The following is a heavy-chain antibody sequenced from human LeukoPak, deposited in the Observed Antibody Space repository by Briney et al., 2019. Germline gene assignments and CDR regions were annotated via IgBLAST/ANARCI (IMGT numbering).Heavy chain of an antibody. CDR3: ATEVVPPYYYYYMDV. Sequence: SETLSLTCTVSGGSISSSSYYWGWIRQPPGKGLEWIGSIYYSGSTYYNPSLKSRVTISVDTSKNQFSLKLSSVTAADTAVYYCATEVVPPYYYYYMDVWGKGTTVTVSS. V-gene: IGHV4-39*01. D-gene: IGHD2-2*01. CDR1: GGSISSSSYY. CDR2: IYYSGST. J-gene: IGHJ6*03.